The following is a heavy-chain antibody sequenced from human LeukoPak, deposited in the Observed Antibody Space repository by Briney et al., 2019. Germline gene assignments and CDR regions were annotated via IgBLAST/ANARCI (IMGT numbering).Heavy chain of an antibody. CDR2: ISGSGGRT. D-gene: IGHD2-2*01. CDR3: AKDRTHCSSTSCPRAYYDFWRTDYFDY. Sequence: AGGSLRLSCAASGFTFSSYAMSWVRQAPGKGLEWVSAISGSGGRTYYADSVKGRFTISRDNSKNTLYLQMNSLRAEDTAVYYCAKDRTHCSSTSCPRAYYDFWRTDYFDYWGQGTLVTVSS. J-gene: IGHJ4*02. CDR1: GFTFSSYA. V-gene: IGHV3-23*01.